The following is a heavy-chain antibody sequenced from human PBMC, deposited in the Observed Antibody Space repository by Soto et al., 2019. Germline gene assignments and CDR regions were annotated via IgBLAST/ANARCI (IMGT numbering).Heavy chain of an antibody. CDR3: ARDLFYGMDV. D-gene: IGHD2-21*01. V-gene: IGHV4-31*03. Sequence: SETLSLTCTVSGGSISSGGYYWSWIRQHPGKGLEWIGYIYYSGSTYYNPSLKSRVTISVDTSKNQFSLKLRSVTAADTAVYYCARDLFYGMDVWGQGTTVTVSS. CDR1: GGSISSGGYY. CDR2: IYYSGST. J-gene: IGHJ6*02.